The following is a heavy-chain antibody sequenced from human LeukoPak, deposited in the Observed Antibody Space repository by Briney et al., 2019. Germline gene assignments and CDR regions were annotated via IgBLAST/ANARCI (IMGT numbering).Heavy chain of an antibody. V-gene: IGHV4-59*01. CDR3: ARDSLHYFDTSGYGLDV. D-gene: IGHD3-22*01. CDR1: GDSISYYY. CDR2: MSHSGGA. J-gene: IGHJ3*01. Sequence: SETLSLTCSVSGDSISYYYWSWIRQSPGKGLEWIGYMSHSGGANYNPSLRSRATISLDTSQNQFPLKLSSVTAADTAVYYCARDSLHYFDTSGYGLDVWGQGTMVTVSS.